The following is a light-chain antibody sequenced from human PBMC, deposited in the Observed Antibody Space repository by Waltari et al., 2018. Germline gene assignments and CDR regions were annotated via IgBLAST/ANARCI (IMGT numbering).Light chain of an antibody. Sequence: EVVLTQSPGTLSLSPVEGATLSCRASQSVSRSLAWYQQKPGQAPRLLIYDTSRRATGIPASFSGSGYGTDFSLTISKLEPEDFAMYYCQKYASLPATFGQGTKVEIK. J-gene: IGKJ1*01. V-gene: IGKV3-20*01. CDR1: QSVSRS. CDR3: QKYASLPAT. CDR2: DTS.